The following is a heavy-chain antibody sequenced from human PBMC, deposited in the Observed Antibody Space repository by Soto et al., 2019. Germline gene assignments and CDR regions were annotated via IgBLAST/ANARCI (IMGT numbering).Heavy chain of an antibody. V-gene: IGHV1-18*01. Sequence: ASVKVSCKASGYTFTSYGISWVRQAPGQGLEWMGWISAYNGNTNYAQKLQGRVTMTTDTSTSTAYMELRSLRSDDTAVYYCARDHRSIAAKKPMYVWGKGNTVTVSS. D-gene: IGHD6-6*01. CDR3: ARDHRSIAAKKPMYV. CDR2: ISAYNGNT. J-gene: IGHJ6*04. CDR1: GYTFTSYG.